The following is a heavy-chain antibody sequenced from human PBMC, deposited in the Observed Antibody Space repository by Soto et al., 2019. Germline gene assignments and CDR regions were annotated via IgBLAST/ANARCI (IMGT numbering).Heavy chain of an antibody. V-gene: IGHV3-23*01. CDR1: GFTFSNYV. CDR2: ISGSGDNT. CDR3: AKLPLVLALVFDY. J-gene: IGHJ4*02. Sequence: PGGSLRLSCAASGFTFSNYVMSWVRQAPGKGLEWDSSISGSGDNTYYADTVQGRFTISRDNSKNTLFLQMNSLRAEDTAVYYCAKLPLVLALVFDYWGQGTLVTVS.